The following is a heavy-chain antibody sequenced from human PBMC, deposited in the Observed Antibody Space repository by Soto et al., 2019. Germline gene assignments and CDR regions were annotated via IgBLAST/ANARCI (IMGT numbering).Heavy chain of an antibody. J-gene: IGHJ3*02. CDR2: ISSSGSTI. CDR1: GFTFSDYY. CDR3: AREAYSSSWSPDAFDI. V-gene: IGHV3-11*01. Sequence: GGSLRLSCAASGFTFSDYYMSWIRQAPGKGLEWVSYISSSGSTIYYADSVKGRFTISRDNAKNSLYLQMNSLRAEDTAVYYCAREAYSSSWSPDAFDIWGQGTMVTVSS. D-gene: IGHD6-13*01.